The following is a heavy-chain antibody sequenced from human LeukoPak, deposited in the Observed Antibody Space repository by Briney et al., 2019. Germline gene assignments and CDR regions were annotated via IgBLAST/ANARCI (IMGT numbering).Heavy chain of an antibody. CDR2: INHSGST. V-gene: IGHV4-34*01. D-gene: IGHD3-9*01. CDR3: ARSLRYFDWSLN. CDR1: GGSFSGYY. J-gene: IGHJ4*02. Sequence: PSETLSLTCAVYGGSFSGYYWSWIRQPPGKGLEWIGEINHSGSTNYNPSLKSRVTISVDTSKNQFSLKLSSVTAADTAVYYCARSLRYFDWSLNWGQGTLVTVSS.